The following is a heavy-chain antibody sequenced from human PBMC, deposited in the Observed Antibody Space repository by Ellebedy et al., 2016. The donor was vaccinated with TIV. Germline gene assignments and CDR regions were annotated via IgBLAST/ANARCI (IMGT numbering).Heavy chain of an antibody. CDR2: IKEDGSKK. J-gene: IGHJ4*02. CDR3: ARDHWRGCCSETGY. CDR1: GFTFSNYW. Sequence: PGGSLRLSCAASGFTFSNYWMTWVRQAPGKGLELLANIKEDGSKKNYMDSAEGRFTISRDNAKNSLYLQMNSLRPEDTAVYYCARDHWRGCCSETGYWGQGTLVTVSS. V-gene: IGHV3-7*01. D-gene: IGHD2-15*01.